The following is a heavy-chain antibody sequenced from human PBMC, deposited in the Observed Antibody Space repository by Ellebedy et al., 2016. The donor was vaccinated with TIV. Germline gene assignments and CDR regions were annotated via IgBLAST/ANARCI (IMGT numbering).Heavy chain of an antibody. CDR2: INHSGST. V-gene: IGHV4-34*01. CDR3: ARVPDYDILTGFYYYYGMDV. D-gene: IGHD3-9*01. Sequence: SETLSLXXAVYGGSFSGYYWSWIRQPPGKGLEWIGEINHSGSTNYNSSLKSRVTISVDTSKNQFSLKLSSVTAADTAVYYCARVPDYDILTGFYYYYGMDVWGQGTTVTVSS. J-gene: IGHJ6*02. CDR1: GGSFSGYY.